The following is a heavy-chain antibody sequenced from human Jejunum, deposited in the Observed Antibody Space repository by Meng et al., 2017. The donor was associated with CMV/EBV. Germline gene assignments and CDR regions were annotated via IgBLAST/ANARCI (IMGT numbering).Heavy chain of an antibody. D-gene: IGHD1-1*01. V-gene: IGHV4-59*01. J-gene: IGHJ4*02. CDR3: ARGGWGNWNFER. Sequence: TVSGGSIGTYYWSWIRQPPGKGLEWIGHIYYSGSTNYNPSLKSRVTISLDTSKKQYSLRLTSVTAADTAVYYCARGGWGNWNFERWGQGRLVTVSS. CDR2: IYYSGST. CDR1: GGSIGTYY.